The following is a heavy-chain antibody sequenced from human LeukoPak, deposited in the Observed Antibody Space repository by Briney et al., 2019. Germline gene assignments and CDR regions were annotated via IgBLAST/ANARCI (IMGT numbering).Heavy chain of an antibody. CDR2: INPNSGGT. CDR3: ARVGATGTTSPFDY. D-gene: IGHD1-1*01. Sequence: ASVKVSCKGSGYTFTDYYIHWVRQAPGHGLEWLGWINPNSGGTNYAQKFQGRVTMTRDTSITTAYMELSRLRTDDTAVYYCARVGATGTTSPFDYWGQGTLVTVSS. V-gene: IGHV1-2*02. CDR1: GYTFTDYY. J-gene: IGHJ4*02.